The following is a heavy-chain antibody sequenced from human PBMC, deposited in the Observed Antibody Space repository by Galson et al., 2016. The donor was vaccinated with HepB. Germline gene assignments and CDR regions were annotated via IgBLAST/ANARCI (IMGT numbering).Heavy chain of an antibody. CDR2: ISSSSSYI. Sequence: SLRLSCAASGFTFSSYSMSWVRQAPGKGLEWVSSISSSSSYIYYADSVKGRFTISRDNAKNSLYLQMNSLRAEDTAVYYCARSESYYYDSSGYQIDYWGQGTLVTVSS. CDR1: GFTFSSYS. D-gene: IGHD3-22*01. CDR3: ARSESYYYDSSGYQIDY. J-gene: IGHJ4*02. V-gene: IGHV3-21*01.